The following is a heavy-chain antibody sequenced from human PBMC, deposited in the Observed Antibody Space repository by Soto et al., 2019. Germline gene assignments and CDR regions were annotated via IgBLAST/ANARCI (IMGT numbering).Heavy chain of an antibody. Sequence: ASVKVSCKASGYTFTSYAMHWVRQAPGQRLEWMGWINAGNGNTKYSQKFQGRVTITRDTSASTAYMELSSLRSEDTAVYYCARDYPGIAAAGTNWYFDLWGRGTLVTVSS. CDR2: INAGNGNT. CDR1: GYTFTSYA. J-gene: IGHJ2*01. D-gene: IGHD6-13*01. V-gene: IGHV1-3*01. CDR3: ARDYPGIAAAGTNWYFDL.